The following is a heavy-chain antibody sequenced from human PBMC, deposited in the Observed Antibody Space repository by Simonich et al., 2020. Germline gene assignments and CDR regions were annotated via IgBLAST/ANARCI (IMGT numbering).Heavy chain of an antibody. CDR2: INPKSGGT. Sequence: QVQLVQSGAEVKKPGASVKVSCTASGYTFTGYYMHWVRQAPGQGLEWVGGINPKSGGTNYAQKLQGRGTMARDTSSSTAYMEVSRLRSDDTAVYYCARNGLVGILKAFDIWGQGTMVTVSS. CDR3: ARNGLVGILKAFDI. J-gene: IGHJ3*02. D-gene: IGHD2-21*01. V-gene: IGHV1-2*02. CDR1: GYTFTGYY.